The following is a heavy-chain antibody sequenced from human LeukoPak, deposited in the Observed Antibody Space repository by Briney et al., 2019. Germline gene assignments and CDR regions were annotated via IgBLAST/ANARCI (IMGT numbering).Heavy chain of an antibody. CDR1: GDSMNNYY. V-gene: IGHV4-59*12. CDR3: AREDSGSYYNYYYFYMDV. Sequence: PSETLSLTCNVFGDSMNNYYWSWIRQPPGKGLEWIGNINDSGSTNYNPSLKSRVTLSVDTSKTQFSLRLSSVTAADTAVYYCAREDSGSYYNYYYFYMDVWGKGTTVTISS. J-gene: IGHJ6*03. D-gene: IGHD3-10*01. CDR2: INDSGST.